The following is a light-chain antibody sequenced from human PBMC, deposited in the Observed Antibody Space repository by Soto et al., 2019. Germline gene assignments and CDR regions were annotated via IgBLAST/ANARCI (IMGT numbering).Light chain of an antibody. CDR3: QQYSSSQGWT. CDR2: GAS. Sequence: EIVLTQSPGTLSLSPGARATLSCRASQSGSSTYLAWYQQKPGQAPRLLIYGASSRATGIPDRFSGSGSGTDFTLTISRLEPEDFAVYFCQQYSSSQGWTFGQGTKVDIK. CDR1: QSGSSTY. V-gene: IGKV3-20*01. J-gene: IGKJ1*01.